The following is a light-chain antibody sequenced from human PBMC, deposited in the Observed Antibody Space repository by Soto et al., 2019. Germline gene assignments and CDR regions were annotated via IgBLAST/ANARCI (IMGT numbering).Light chain of an antibody. CDR1: QDISNY. CDR2: DAS. Sequence: DIQMTQSPSSLSASVGDRVTITCQASQDISNYLNWYQQKPGKAPKLLIYDASNLETGVPSRFSGSGSGTDCTFTISSLKPEDIATYYCQQYDNLPLTCGGGTKVEIK. J-gene: IGKJ4*01. V-gene: IGKV1-33*01. CDR3: QQYDNLPLT.